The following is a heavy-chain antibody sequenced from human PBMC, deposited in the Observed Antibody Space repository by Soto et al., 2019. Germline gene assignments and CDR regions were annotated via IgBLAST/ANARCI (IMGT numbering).Heavy chain of an antibody. CDR1: GFTFSSYA. J-gene: IGHJ3*02. CDR2: ISGSGGST. Sequence: EVQLLESGGGLVQPGGSLRLSCAASGFTFSSYAMSWVRQAPGKGLEWVSAISGSGGSTYYADSVKGRFTISRDNSKTTLYLQMNSLRAEDTAVYYCAKGRVYYYDNRDLAFDIWGQGTMVTVSS. V-gene: IGHV3-23*01. D-gene: IGHD3-22*01. CDR3: AKGRVYYYDNRDLAFDI.